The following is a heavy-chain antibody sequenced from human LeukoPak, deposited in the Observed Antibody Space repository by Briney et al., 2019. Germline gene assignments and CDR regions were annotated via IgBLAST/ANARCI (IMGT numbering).Heavy chain of an antibody. CDR2: ISSNGTMK. CDR3: ARAPRLRWYPDAFDI. D-gene: IGHD4-23*01. Sequence: GGSLILSCAASGFTFSDYYMTWIRQAPGKGLEWVSYISSNGTMKYYADSVRGRFTISRDNAENSLYLQMDSLRVDDTAVYYCARAPRLRWYPDAFDIWGQGTMVTVSS. CDR1: GFTFSDYY. J-gene: IGHJ3*02. V-gene: IGHV3-11*04.